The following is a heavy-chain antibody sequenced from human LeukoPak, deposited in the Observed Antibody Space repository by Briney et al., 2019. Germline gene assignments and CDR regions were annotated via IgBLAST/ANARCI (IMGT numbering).Heavy chain of an antibody. J-gene: IGHJ4*02. CDR2: ISGSGGST. Sequence: GGSLRLSCAASGFTFSSYAMSWVRQAPGKGLEWVSAISGSGGSTYYADSVKGRFTISRDNSKNTLYLQMNSLRAEDTAVYYCARGYSSGWLGIDYWGQGTLVTVSS. D-gene: IGHD6-19*01. V-gene: IGHV3-23*01. CDR3: ARGYSSGWLGIDY. CDR1: GFTFSSYA.